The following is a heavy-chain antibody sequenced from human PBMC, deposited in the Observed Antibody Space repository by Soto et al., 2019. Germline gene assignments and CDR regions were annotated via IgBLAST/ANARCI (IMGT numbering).Heavy chain of an antibody. D-gene: IGHD2-15*01. CDR2: IYHSGST. CDR3: ARGRGVVTRDATCSWFDP. J-gene: IGHJ5*02. CDR1: GGSISSSNW. Sequence: QVQLQESGPGLVKPSGTLSLTCAVSGGSISSSNWWSWVRQPPGKGLEWIGEIYHSGSTNYNPSLKSRVTISVDKSKNQFSLKLSSVTAADTAVYYCARGRGVVTRDATCSWFDPWGQGTLVTVSS. V-gene: IGHV4-4*02.